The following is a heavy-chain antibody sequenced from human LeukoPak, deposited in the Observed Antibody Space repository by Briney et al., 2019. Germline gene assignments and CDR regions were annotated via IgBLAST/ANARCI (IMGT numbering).Heavy chain of an antibody. CDR2: INHSGST. J-gene: IGHJ5*02. Sequence: SETLSLTCAVYGGSFSVYYWSWIRQPPGKGLEWIGEINHSGSTNYNPSLKSRVTISVDTSKNQFSLKLSSVTAADTALYYCAGYYYGSGSYYTFDPWGQGTLVTVCS. D-gene: IGHD3-10*01. V-gene: IGHV4-34*01. CDR3: AGYYYGSGSYYTFDP. CDR1: GGSFSVYY.